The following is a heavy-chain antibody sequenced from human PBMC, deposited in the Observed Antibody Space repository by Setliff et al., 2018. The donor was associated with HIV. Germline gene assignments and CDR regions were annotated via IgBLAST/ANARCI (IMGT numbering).Heavy chain of an antibody. CDR1: NGSISGYY. Sequence: SETLSLTCTVSNGSISGYYWSWIRQPAGKGLEWIGRIHSSGNTNYNPSLKSRITMSVDTSKNQSSLKLSSVSAADTAVYYCARDPSGSYHPLGYWGQGTLVTVSS. D-gene: IGHD1-26*01. CDR3: ARDPSGSYHPLGY. CDR2: IHSSGNT. J-gene: IGHJ4*02. V-gene: IGHV4-4*07.